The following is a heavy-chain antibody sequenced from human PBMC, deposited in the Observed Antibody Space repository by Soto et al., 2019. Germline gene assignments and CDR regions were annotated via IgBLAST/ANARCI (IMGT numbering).Heavy chain of an antibody. V-gene: IGHV3-23*01. CDR2: ISGSGAGT. CDR3: AKARGLYTSSSIRFDL. D-gene: IGHD6-6*01. J-gene: IGHJ5*02. Sequence: PGGSLRLSCAASGLTFSSYAMSWVRQAPGKGLEWVSGISGSGAGTYYADSVKGRFAISRDISRNTLYLQMNSLRAEDTAVYYCAKARGLYTSSSIRFDLWGQGTLVTVSA. CDR1: GLTFSSYA.